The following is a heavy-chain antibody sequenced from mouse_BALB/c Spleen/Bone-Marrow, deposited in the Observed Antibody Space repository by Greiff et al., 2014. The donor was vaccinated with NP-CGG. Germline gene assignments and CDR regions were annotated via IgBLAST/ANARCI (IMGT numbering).Heavy chain of an antibody. CDR1: GFTFSDYY. J-gene: IGHJ4*01. CDR3: TRSGKRYGAMDY. V-gene: IGHV5-4*02. Sequence: EVKLEESGGGLVKPGGSLKLSCAASGFTFSDYYMYWVRQTPEKGLEWVATISDGGTYTFYPDSVKGRFTISRDNAKNNLYLQMSSLQSEDTAMYYCTRSGKRYGAMDYWGQGTSVTVSS. CDR2: ISDGGTYT. D-gene: IGHD2-10*02.